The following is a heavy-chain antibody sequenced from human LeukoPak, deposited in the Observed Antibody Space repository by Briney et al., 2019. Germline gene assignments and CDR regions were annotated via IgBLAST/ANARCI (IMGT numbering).Heavy chain of an antibody. D-gene: IGHD6-13*01. Sequence: SETLSLTCAVYGGSFSGYYWSWIRQPPGKGLEWMGEINHSGSTNYNPSLKSRVTISVDTSKNHFSLKLSSVTAADTAVYYCARESYSSSWCGDYFDYWGQGTLVTVS. CDR1: GGSFSGYY. CDR3: ARESYSSSWCGDYFDY. V-gene: IGHV4-34*01. J-gene: IGHJ4*02. CDR2: INHSGST.